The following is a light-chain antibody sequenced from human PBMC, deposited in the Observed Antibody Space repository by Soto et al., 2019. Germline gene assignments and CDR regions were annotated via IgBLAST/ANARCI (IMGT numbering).Light chain of an antibody. J-gene: IGKJ1*01. Sequence: IVLTQSPGTLSLFPGERATLSCRASQSVSSSYLAWYQQKPGQAPRHLLYASSSRATGIPDRFRGSGSGTDFTLTINRLEPEEFPEYYCRQYVDSLTWTFGQGTKVDIK. CDR1: QSVSSSY. CDR3: RQYVDSLTWT. V-gene: IGKV3-20*01. CDR2: ASS.